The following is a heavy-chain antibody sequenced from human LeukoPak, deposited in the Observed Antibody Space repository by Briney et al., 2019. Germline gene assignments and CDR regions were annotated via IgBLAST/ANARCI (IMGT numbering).Heavy chain of an antibody. CDR2: ITGSGGTT. CDR1: GFTFSNYA. Sequence: SGGSLRLSCAASGFTFSNYAMSWVRQAPGKGLEWVSAITGSGGTTYYADSAKGRFTISRDNSKNTVYLQMNSLRAEDTAVYYCAKGPDDHGIQAYAEFWGQGTLVTVSS. D-gene: IGHD2-21*01. J-gene: IGHJ4*02. V-gene: IGHV3-23*01. CDR3: AKGPDDHGIQAYAEF.